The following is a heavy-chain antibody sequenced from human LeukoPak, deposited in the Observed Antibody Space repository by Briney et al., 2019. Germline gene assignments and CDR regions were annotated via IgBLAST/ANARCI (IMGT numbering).Heavy chain of an antibody. J-gene: IGHJ6*03. V-gene: IGHV3-23*01. Sequence: PGGSLRLSCAASGFTFSSYAMSWVRQAPGKGLEWVSAISGSGGSTYYADSVKGRFTISRDSSKNTLYLQMNSLRAEDTAVYYCAKSGWELLGVYYYYYYMDVWGKGTTVTVSS. CDR1: GFTFSSYA. CDR3: AKSGWELLGVYYYYYYMDV. CDR2: ISGSGGST. D-gene: IGHD1-26*01.